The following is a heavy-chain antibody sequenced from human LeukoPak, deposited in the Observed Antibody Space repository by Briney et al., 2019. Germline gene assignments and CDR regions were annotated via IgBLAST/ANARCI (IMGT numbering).Heavy chain of an antibody. Sequence: PSETLSLTCAVYGGSFSGYYRSWIRQPPEKGLEWVGEINHSGSTNSNPALKTRVTVSVDTSKNQFSLKLGSVTAAETAVYYCARGGGNLLPYFDPKYYYYMDVWGKGTTVTVSS. V-gene: IGHV4-34*01. CDR2: INHSGST. CDR1: GGSFSGYY. D-gene: IGHD3-9*01. CDR3: ARGGGNLLPYFDPKYYYYMDV. J-gene: IGHJ6*03.